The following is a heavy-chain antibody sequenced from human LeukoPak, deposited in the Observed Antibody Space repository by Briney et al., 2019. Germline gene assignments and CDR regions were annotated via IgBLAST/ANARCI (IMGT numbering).Heavy chain of an antibody. CDR1: GFTVRYNY. CDR2: IYSGGST. CDR3: AKDTYYGSGSYYRVYYFDS. V-gene: IGHV3-53*01. D-gene: IGHD3-10*01. Sequence: GGSLRLSCAASGFTVRYNYMSWVRQAPGKGLEWVSVIYSGGSTYYADSVKGRFTISRDNSKTTLYLQMNSLRVEDTAVYYCAKDTYYGSGSYYRVYYFDSWGQGTLVTVSS. J-gene: IGHJ4*02.